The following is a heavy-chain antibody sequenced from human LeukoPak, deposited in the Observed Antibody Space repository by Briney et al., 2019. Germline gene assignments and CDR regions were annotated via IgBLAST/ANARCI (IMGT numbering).Heavy chain of an antibody. CDR1: GYTFTGYY. CDR2: INPNSGGT. D-gene: IGHD3-22*01. Sequence: ASVKVSCKASGYTFTGYYMHWVRQAPGQGLEWMGRINPNSGGTNYAQKFQGRVTMTRDTSISTAYMELSRLRSYDTAVYYCARVSPYYYDSSGYSGRRTYYFDYWGQGTLVTVSS. J-gene: IGHJ4*02. CDR3: ARVSPYYYDSSGYSGRRTYYFDY. V-gene: IGHV1-2*06.